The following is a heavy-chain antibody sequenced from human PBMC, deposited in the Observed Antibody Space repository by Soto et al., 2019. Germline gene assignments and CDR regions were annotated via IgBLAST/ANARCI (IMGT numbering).Heavy chain of an antibody. D-gene: IGHD3-22*01. Sequence: QVQLVESGGGVVQPGRSLRLSCAASGFTFSSYAMHWVRQAPGKGLEWVAVISYDGSNKYYADSVKGRFTISRDNSKNTLYLQMNSLRAEDTAVYYCTYDSSGYNGAFDIWGQGTIVTVSS. CDR3: TYDSSGYNGAFDI. CDR2: ISYDGSNK. CDR1: GFTFSSYA. J-gene: IGHJ3*02. V-gene: IGHV3-30-3*01.